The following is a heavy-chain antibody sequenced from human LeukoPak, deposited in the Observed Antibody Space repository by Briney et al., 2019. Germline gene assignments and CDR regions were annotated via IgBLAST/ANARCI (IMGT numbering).Heavy chain of an antibody. Sequence: GGSLRLSCAASGFTFSSYAMHWVRQAPGKGLEWVAVISYDGSNKYYADSVKGRFTISRDNSKNMLYLQMNSLRAEDTAVYYCARGGSYWDIDYWGQGTLVTVPS. V-gene: IGHV3-30-3*01. J-gene: IGHJ4*02. CDR1: GFTFSSYA. CDR2: ISYDGSNK. CDR3: ARGGSYWDIDY. D-gene: IGHD1-26*01.